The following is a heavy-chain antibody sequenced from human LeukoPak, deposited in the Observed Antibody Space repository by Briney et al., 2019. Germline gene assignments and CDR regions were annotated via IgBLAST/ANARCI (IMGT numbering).Heavy chain of an antibody. CDR1: GFTFSSYW. J-gene: IGHJ4*02. CDR2: IKQDGSEK. D-gene: IGHD3-22*01. CDR3: AKDQTNYYDGSGYSHYFDS. V-gene: IGHV3-7*01. Sequence: PGGSLRLSCAASGFTFSSYWMSWVRQAPGKGLEWVANIKQDGSEKYYVDSVKGRFTISRDNAKNSLYLQMNSLRAEDTAVYYCAKDQTNYYDGSGYSHYFDSWGQGTLVTVSS.